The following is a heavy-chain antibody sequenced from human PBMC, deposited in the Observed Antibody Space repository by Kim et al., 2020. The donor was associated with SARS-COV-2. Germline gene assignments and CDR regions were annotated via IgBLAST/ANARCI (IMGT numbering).Heavy chain of an antibody. CDR1: GYTFTSYA. D-gene: IGHD3-10*01. Sequence: ASVKVSCKASGYTFTSYAMHWVRQAPGQRLEWMGWINAGNGNTKYSQKFQGRVTITRDTSASTAYMELSSLRSEDTAVYYCARVTTMVRGGWFDPWAQGTLVTVSS. V-gene: IGHV1-3*01. CDR3: ARVTTMVRGGWFDP. J-gene: IGHJ5*02. CDR2: INAGNGNT.